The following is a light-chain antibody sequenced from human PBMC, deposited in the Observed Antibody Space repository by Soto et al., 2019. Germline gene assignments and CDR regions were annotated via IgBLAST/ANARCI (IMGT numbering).Light chain of an antibody. V-gene: IGKV3-20*01. CDR3: QQYGRSPFT. Sequence: EIVLTQSPGTLSLSPGEGATLSCRASQSVTSTYLAWYQQKPGQAPRLLLYGASSRATGIPDRFSGSGSGTDFTLTISRLEPEDVAVYYCQQYGRSPFTFGPGTKVDIK. J-gene: IGKJ3*01. CDR2: GAS. CDR1: QSVTSTY.